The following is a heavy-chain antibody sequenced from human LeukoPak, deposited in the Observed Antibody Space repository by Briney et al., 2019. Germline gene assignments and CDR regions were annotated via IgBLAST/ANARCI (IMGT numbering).Heavy chain of an antibody. CDR3: ARETINYFDY. D-gene: IGHD4/OR15-4a*01. CDR2: TYYRSKWYN. V-gene: IGHV6-1*01. Sequence: SQTLSLTCVISGDGVSSNSVAWNWIRQSPSRGLEWLGRTYYRSKWYNEYAVSVKSRITINPDTSKNQLSLQLNSVTPEDTAVYYCARETINYFDYWGQGTLVTVSS. CDR1: GDGVSSNSVA. J-gene: IGHJ4*02.